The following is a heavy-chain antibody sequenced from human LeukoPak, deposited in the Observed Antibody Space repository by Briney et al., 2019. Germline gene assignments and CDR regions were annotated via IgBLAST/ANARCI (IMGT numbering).Heavy chain of an antibody. CDR3: ARVLYSGSYGWGD. Sequence: GGSLRLSCAASGFTFSSYAMSWVRQAPGKGLEWVSAISGSGGSTYYADSVKGRFTISRDNAKNSLYLQMNSLRAEDTAVYYCARVLYSGSYGWGDWGQGTLVTVSS. J-gene: IGHJ4*02. V-gene: IGHV3-23*01. CDR2: ISGSGGST. CDR1: GFTFSSYA. D-gene: IGHD1-26*01.